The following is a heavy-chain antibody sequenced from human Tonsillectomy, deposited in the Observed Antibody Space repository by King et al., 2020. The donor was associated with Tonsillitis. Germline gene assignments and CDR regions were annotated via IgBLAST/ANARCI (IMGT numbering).Heavy chain of an antibody. D-gene: IGHD3-10*01. J-gene: IGHJ3*02. CDR3: AKGSPMAQDAFDI. Sequence: VQLVESGGGLVQPGRSLRLSCAASGFTFDDYAMHWVRQAPGKGLEWVSGISWNSGSIGYADSVKGRFTISRDNAKNSLYLQMNSLRAEDTALYYCAKGSPMAQDAFDIWAKGQWSPSLQ. CDR2: ISWNSGSI. V-gene: IGHV3-9*01. CDR1: GFTFDDYA.